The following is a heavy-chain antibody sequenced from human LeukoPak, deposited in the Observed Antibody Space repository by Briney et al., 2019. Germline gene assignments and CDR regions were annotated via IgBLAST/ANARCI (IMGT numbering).Heavy chain of an antibody. CDR1: GFALSSHW. Sequence: GGSLRLSCAASGFALSSHWMTWVRQVPGRGPEWVANANRDRSETYYLDSVKARFTISKDNAKNSLYLQMNSLRAEDTALYHCARNNGMDVWGQGTTVTVSS. CDR2: ANRDRSET. J-gene: IGHJ6*02. V-gene: IGHV3-7*03. CDR3: ARNNGMDV.